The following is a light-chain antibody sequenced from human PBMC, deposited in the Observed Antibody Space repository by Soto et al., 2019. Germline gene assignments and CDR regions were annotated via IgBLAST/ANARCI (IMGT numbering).Light chain of an antibody. Sequence: EIVLPQSPGTLSLSSGEGATLSCRASQSVSSNLAWYQQNPGRAPRRVIYGASIRATGIPARFSGSGSGTEFTLTISSLQSEDFAVYYCQQYNIWPPWTFGQGTKVDIK. V-gene: IGKV3-15*01. J-gene: IGKJ1*01. CDR1: QSVSSN. CDR3: QQYNIWPPWT. CDR2: GAS.